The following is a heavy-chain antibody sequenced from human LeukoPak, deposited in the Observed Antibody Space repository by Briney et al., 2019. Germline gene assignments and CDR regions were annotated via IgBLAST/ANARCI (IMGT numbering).Heavy chain of an antibody. CDR3: ARHYGP. Sequence: GSLRLSCAASGFTFTNYEMSWIRQPPGKGLEWIGSIYDSGSTYYNPSLKSRVTISVDTSKNQFSLKLNSVTAADTAVYYCARHYGPWGQGTLVTVSS. J-gene: IGHJ5*02. V-gene: IGHV4-38-2*01. CDR1: GFTFTNYE. D-gene: IGHD3-16*01. CDR2: IYDSGST.